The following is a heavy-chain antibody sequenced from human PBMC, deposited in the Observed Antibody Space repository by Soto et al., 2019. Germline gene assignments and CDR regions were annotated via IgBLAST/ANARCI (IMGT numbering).Heavy chain of an antibody. CDR3: ASGYWEAGYCTNGVCPAVGGRLGWFDP. V-gene: IGHV4-34*01. D-gene: IGHD2-8*01. Sequence: QVQLQQWGAGLLKPSETLSLTCAVYGGSFSGYYWSWIRQPPGKGLEWIGEINHSGSTNYNPSLKSRVTISVDTSKNQFSLKLSSVTAADTAVYYCASGYWEAGYCTNGVCPAVGGRLGWFDPWGQGTLVTVSS. CDR2: INHSGST. CDR1: GGSFSGYY. J-gene: IGHJ5*02.